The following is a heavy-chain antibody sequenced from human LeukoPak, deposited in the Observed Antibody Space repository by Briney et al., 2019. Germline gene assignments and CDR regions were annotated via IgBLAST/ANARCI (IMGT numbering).Heavy chain of an antibody. J-gene: IGHJ3*02. CDR2: IYPGDSDT. D-gene: IGHD3-22*01. V-gene: IGHV5-51*01. Sequence: GESLKISCKGSGYSFTSYWIGWVRQMPGKGLEWMGIIYPGDSDTRYSPSFQGQVTISADKSISTAYLQWSSLKASDTAMYYCARRSYYDSSGYYPYDAFDIWGQGTMVTVSS. CDR1: GYSFTSYW. CDR3: ARRSYYDSSGYYPYDAFDI.